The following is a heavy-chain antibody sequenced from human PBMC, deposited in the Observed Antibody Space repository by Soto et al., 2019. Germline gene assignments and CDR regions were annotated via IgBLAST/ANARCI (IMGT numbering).Heavy chain of an antibody. Sequence: VASVKVSCKASGYTFTDHGINWVRQAPGQGLEWMAWISTNNGNTNYAQSLQGRVTLTTDTSTSTAYMELRSLRSVDTAIYYCAIPRAGAYGLDVWGQGTRSPSP. J-gene: IGHJ6*02. D-gene: IGHD3-10*01. CDR1: GYTFTDHG. CDR2: ISTNNGNT. V-gene: IGHV1-18*01. CDR3: AIPRAGAYGLDV.